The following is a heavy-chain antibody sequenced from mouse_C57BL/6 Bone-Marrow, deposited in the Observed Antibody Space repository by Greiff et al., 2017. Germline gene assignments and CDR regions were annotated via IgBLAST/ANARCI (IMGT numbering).Heavy chain of an antibody. CDR1: GYTFTSYW. CDR3: ARSGPLGRSFDY. D-gene: IGHD4-1*01. J-gene: IGHJ2*01. Sequence: QVQLKQPGAELVKPGASVKMSCKASGYTFTSYWITWVKQRPGQGLEWIGDIYPTSGRTNYNEQFKIKAILTVDTSTNTAYMQLSSLTSEDSAVFYCARSGPLGRSFDYWGQGTTLTVSS. V-gene: IGHV1-55*01. CDR2: IYPTSGRT.